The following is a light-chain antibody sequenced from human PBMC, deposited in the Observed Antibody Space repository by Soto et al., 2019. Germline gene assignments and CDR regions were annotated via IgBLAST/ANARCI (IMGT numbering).Light chain of an antibody. CDR1: QGISSY. CDR3: QQINSYPHIT. CDR2: AAS. J-gene: IGKJ5*01. V-gene: IGKV1-9*01. Sequence: IQLTQSPSSLSASVGDRVTITCRASQGISSYLAWYQQNPGKAPKLLIYAASTLQSGVPSRFSGSGSGTDFTLTICSLQPEDFATYYCQQINSYPHITFGQGTRLEIK.